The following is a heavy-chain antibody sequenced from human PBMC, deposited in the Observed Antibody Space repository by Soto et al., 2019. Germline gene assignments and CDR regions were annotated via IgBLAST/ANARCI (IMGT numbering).Heavy chain of an antibody. Sequence: AGGSLRLSCAASGFTFSSYEMNWVRQAPGKGLEWVSYISSSGSTIYYADSVKGRFTISRDNAKNSLYLQMNSLRAEDTAVYYCAKDGYYDFWSGRYYYYYGMDVWCQGTTVTVAS. J-gene: IGHJ6*02. CDR1: GFTFSSYE. CDR3: AKDGYYDFWSGRYYYYYGMDV. V-gene: IGHV3-48*03. D-gene: IGHD3-3*01. CDR2: ISSSGSTI.